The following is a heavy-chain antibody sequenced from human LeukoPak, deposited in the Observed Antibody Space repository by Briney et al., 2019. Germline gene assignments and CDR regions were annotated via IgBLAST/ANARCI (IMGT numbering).Heavy chain of an antibody. V-gene: IGHV1-24*01. D-gene: IGHD3-10*01. CDR3: VTDLGRSYFYFDI. Sequence: ASVKLSCRISGYSLRVLSIHWVRQAPGEGLEWMGGIDPQDGETIYAQSFKGRVTITEDTSTDTWYMELRSLRSDDSAVYYCVTDLGRSYFYFDIWGQGTLVIVSS. CDR1: GYSLRVLS. CDR2: IDPQDGET. J-gene: IGHJ4*02.